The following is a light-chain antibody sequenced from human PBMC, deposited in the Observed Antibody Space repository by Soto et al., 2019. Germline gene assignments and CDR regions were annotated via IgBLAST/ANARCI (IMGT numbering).Light chain of an antibody. CDR1: SSDVGGYNY. Sequence: QSVLTQPASVSGSPGQSITISCTGTSSDVGGYNYVSWYQQHPGKAPKLMIYDVSNRPSGVSNRFSGSKSGNTASPTISGLQAEDEADYYCSSYTSSSTLGVFGTGT. J-gene: IGLJ1*01. CDR3: SSYTSSSTLGV. V-gene: IGLV2-14*01. CDR2: DVS.